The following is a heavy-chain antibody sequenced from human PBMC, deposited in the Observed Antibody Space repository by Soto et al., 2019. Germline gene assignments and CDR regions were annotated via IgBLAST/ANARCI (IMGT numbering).Heavy chain of an antibody. CDR1: GFIFSDYV. J-gene: IGHJ4*02. CDR3: AKGYLSL. V-gene: IGHV3-23*01. D-gene: IGHD6-13*01. CDR2: ITGGGGGT. Sequence: VQLLESGGGLVQPGESLRLSCVASGFIFSDYVMSWVRQTPGRGLEWVAGITGGGGGTYHADSVKARFTVSRDNSENTLYLQMNSLRAEDTAVYFCAKGYLSLWGQGTLVTVSS.